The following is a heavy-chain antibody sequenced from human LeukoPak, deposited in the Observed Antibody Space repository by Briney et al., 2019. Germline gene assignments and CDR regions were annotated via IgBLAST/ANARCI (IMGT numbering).Heavy chain of an antibody. V-gene: IGHV4-59*10. D-gene: IGHD2-2*01. CDR3: ASDRYCSSTSCYRPLDY. J-gene: IGHJ4*02. CDR1: GGSFSGYY. CDR2: IYTSGST. Sequence: PSETLSLTCAVYGGSFSGYYWSWIRQPAGKGLEWIGRIYTSGSTNYNPSLKSRVTMSVDTSKNQFSLKLSSVTAADTAVYYCASDRYCSSTSCYRPLDYWGQGTLVTVSP.